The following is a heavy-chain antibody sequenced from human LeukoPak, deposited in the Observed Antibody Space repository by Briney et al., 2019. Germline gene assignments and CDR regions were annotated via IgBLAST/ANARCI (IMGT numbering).Heavy chain of an antibody. CDR2: IYTSGST. J-gene: IGHJ6*03. Sequence: SETLSLTCTVPGGSISSYYWSWIRQPPGKGLEWIGHIYTSGSTNYNPSLKSRVTISVDTSKNQFSLKLSSVTAADTAVYYCARSRFLEWFTDYYMDVWGKGTTVTVSS. CDR1: GGSISSYY. V-gene: IGHV4-4*09. D-gene: IGHD3-3*01. CDR3: ARSRFLEWFTDYYMDV.